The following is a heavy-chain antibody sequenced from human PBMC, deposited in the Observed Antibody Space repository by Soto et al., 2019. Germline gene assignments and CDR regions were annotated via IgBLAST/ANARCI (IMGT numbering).Heavy chain of an antibody. J-gene: IGHJ4*02. CDR1: EFTFSSSA. CDR2: ISGSGGTS. Sequence: EVQLLESGGGLVPPGGSLSLSCAASEFTFSSSAMSWVRQAPGKGLEWVSAISGSGGTSYYADSVKGRFTISRDNSKNTLYLQMNSLRAEDTAIYYCAKDDSATYWGRKIDYWGQGTLVTVSS. CDR3: AKDDSATYWGRKIDY. D-gene: IGHD7-27*01. V-gene: IGHV3-23*01.